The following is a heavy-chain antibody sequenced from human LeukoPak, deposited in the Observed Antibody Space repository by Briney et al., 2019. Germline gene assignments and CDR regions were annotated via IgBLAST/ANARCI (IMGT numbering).Heavy chain of an antibody. CDR3: ARDRGRLGSNYYYGMDV. V-gene: IGHV4-59*01. J-gene: IGHJ6*04. CDR1: GGSISSYY. CDR2: IYYSGST. Sequence: SETLSLTCTVSGGSISSYYWSWIRQPPGKGLEWIGYIYYSGSTNCNPSLKSRVTISVDTSKNQFSLKLSSVTAADTAVYFCARDRGRLGSNYYYGMDVWGKGTTVTVSS. D-gene: IGHD3-10*01.